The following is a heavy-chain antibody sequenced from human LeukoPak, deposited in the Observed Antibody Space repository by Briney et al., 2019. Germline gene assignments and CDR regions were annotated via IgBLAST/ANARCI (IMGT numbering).Heavy chain of an antibody. D-gene: IGHD2-21*01. CDR2: IKPKTDGETT. CDR3: ITPLPYSAQ. CDR1: GFTFRNYA. J-gene: IGHJ4*02. Sequence: GGSLRLSCAASGFTFRNYAMHWVRQAPGKGLEWVGRIKPKTDGETTEYAAPVKDRFSISRDDSKSMMYLQMNSLKTEDTAVYYCITPLPYSAQGGQGTLVTVSS. V-gene: IGHV3-15*07.